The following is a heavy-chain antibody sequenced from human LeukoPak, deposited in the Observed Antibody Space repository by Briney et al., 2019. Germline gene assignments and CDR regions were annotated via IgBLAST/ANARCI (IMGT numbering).Heavy chain of an antibody. CDR2: IIDVGDT. CDR1: GFTLSEHA. Sequence: GSLRLSCAVSGFTLSEHAMSWVRQAPGEGLEWVSGIIDVGDTYYADSVKGRFTISRDNSKNTLYLQMNSLRAEDTAVYYCARDTRITIFGVVKAWFDPWGQGTLVTVSS. J-gene: IGHJ5*02. D-gene: IGHD3-3*01. V-gene: IGHV3-23*01. CDR3: ARDTRITIFGVVKAWFDP.